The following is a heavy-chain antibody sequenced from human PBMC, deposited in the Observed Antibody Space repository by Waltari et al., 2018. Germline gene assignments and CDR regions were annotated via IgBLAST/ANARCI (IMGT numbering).Heavy chain of an antibody. CDR1: GYSISSGYY. CDR3: ARERVVHWFDP. CDR2: IYHSGRN. Sequence: QVQLQESGPGLVKPSETLSLTCAVSGYSISSGYYWGWIRQPPGKGLEWIGSIYHSGRNYYNPSLKSRVTISVDTSKNQFSLKLSSVTAADTAVYYCARERVVHWFDPWGQGTLVTVSS. J-gene: IGHJ5*02. V-gene: IGHV4-38-2*02. D-gene: IGHD3-3*01.